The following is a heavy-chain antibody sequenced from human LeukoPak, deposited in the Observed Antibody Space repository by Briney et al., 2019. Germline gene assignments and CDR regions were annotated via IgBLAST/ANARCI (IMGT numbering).Heavy chain of an antibody. CDR2: IYYSGST. V-gene: IGHV4-39*07. CDR3: ARGLVATIDFDY. J-gene: IGHJ4*02. D-gene: IGHD5-12*01. Sequence: PSETLSLTCTVSGGSISSYYWGWIRQPPGKGLEWIGSIYYSGSTYYNPSLKSRVTISVDTSKNQFSLKLSSVTAADTAVYYCARGLVATIDFDYWGQGTLVTVSS. CDR1: GGSISSYY.